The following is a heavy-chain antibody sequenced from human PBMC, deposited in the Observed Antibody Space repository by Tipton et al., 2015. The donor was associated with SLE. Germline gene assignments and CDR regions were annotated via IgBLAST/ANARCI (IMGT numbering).Heavy chain of an antibody. Sequence: SLRLSCAASGFTFSSYSMNWVRQAPGKGLEWVSSISSSSSYIYYADSVKGRFTISRDNAKNSLYLQMHSLRGEDTAVYYCARPTKLHYNSGDYWDGVDVWGQGTTVTVSS. CDR2: ISSSSSYI. D-gene: IGHD3-22*01. CDR1: GFTFSSYS. J-gene: IGHJ6*02. V-gene: IGHV3-21*01. CDR3: ARPTKLHYNSGDYWDGVDV.